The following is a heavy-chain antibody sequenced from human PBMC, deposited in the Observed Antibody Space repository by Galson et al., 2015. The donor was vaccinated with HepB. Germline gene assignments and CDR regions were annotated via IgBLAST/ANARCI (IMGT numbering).Heavy chain of an antibody. D-gene: IGHD1-26*01. Sequence: SLRLSCAVSGFTFSDYYMNWIRQAPGKGLEWASHISTSGSNIYYADSVKGRFTISRDNAKNSLYLQMNSLRAEDTAVYYCARGGYGLDVWGQGTTVTVSS. CDR3: ARGGYGLDV. V-gene: IGHV3-11*01. J-gene: IGHJ6*02. CDR2: ISTSGSNI. CDR1: GFTFSDYY.